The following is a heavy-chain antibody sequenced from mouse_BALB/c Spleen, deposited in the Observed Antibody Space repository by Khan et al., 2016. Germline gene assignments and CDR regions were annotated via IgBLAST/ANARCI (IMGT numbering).Heavy chain of an antibody. CDR2: ISYSGST. D-gene: IGHD2-4*01. Sequence: EVQLQESGPGLVKPSQSLSLTCTVTGFSITSDYAWNWIRQFPGNKLEWMGYISYSGSTSYNASLKSRISITRHTSKNQFFLQLNCVTPRDRSTYYYSSSSDYGNGPAWFAYWGQGTLLPVSA. CDR3: SSSSDYGNGPAWFAY. J-gene: IGHJ3*01. CDR1: GFSITSDYA. V-gene: IGHV3-2*02.